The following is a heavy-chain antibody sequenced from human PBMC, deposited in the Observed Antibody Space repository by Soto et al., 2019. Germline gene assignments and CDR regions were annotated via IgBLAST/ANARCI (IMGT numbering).Heavy chain of an antibody. J-gene: IGHJ6*02. Sequence: GRSLRLSCAASGFTFSSYSMNWVRQAPGKGLEWVSSISSSSSYIYYADSVKGRFTISRDNAKNSLYLQMNSLRAEDTAVYYCARVREATTGYYYYGMDVWGQGTTVTGSS. CDR3: ARVREATTGYYYYGMDV. CDR1: GFTFSSYS. D-gene: IGHD1-26*01. V-gene: IGHV3-21*01. CDR2: ISSSSSYI.